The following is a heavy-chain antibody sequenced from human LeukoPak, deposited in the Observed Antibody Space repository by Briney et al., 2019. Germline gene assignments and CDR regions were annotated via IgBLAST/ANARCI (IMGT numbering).Heavy chain of an antibody. J-gene: IGHJ3*01. V-gene: IGHV1-18*01. CDR3: ARHHYYYDCSCYDGFDF. Sequence: GASVKVSCKASGYTFTSYGMGWVRQAPGQGLEGMGGINTYKGKTNYAQKVQGRDTLTTDTSTSADYMEMGGRRYGDTAADYCARHHYYYDCSCYDGFDFWGQGTMVTVSS. CDR1: GYTFTSYG. D-gene: IGHD3-22*01. CDR2: INTYKGKT.